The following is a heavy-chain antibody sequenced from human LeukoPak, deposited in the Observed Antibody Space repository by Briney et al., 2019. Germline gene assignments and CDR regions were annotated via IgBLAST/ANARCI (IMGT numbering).Heavy chain of an antibody. CDR1: GYTLTELS. CDR3: ATADYYDSSGYSPPIDY. V-gene: IGHV1-24*01. Sequence: ASVKVSCKVSGYTLTELSMHWVRQAPGKGLEWMGGFDPEDGETIYAQKFQGRVTMTEDTSTDTAYMELSSLRSEDTAVYYCATADYYDSSGYSPPIDYWGQGTLVTVSS. D-gene: IGHD3-22*01. CDR2: FDPEDGET. J-gene: IGHJ4*02.